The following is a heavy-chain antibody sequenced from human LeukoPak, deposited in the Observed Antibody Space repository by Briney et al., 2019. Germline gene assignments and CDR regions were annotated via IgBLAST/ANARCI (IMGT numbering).Heavy chain of an antibody. Sequence: SQTLSLTCAISGDSVSGKSVTWDWIRQSPSRGLEWLGRTYYRSKWYNDYAVSVKSRITINPDTSKNQFSLQLNSVTPEDTAVYYCARVWFGDQMGWFDPWGQGTLVTVSS. D-gene: IGHD3-10*01. J-gene: IGHJ5*02. CDR3: ARVWFGDQMGWFDP. CDR2: TYYRSKWYN. V-gene: IGHV6-1*01. CDR1: GDSVSGKSVT.